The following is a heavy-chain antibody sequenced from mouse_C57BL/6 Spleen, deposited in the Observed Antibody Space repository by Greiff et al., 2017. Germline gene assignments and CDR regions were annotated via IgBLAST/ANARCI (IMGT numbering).Heavy chain of an antibody. CDR1: GYTFTSYW. CDR3: AREETTVAYYFDY. D-gene: IGHD1-1*01. Sequence: QVQLQQPGAELVKPGASVKLSCKASGYTFTSYWMHWVKQRPGRGLEWIGRIDPNSGGTKYNEKFKSKDTLTVDKPSSTAYMQLSSLTSADSAVYYCAREETTVAYYFDYWGQGTTLTVSA. CDR2: IDPNSGGT. J-gene: IGHJ2*01. V-gene: IGHV1-72*01.